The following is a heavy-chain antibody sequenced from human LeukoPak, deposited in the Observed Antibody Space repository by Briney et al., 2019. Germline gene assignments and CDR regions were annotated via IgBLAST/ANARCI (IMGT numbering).Heavy chain of an antibody. CDR2: INWNGGST. D-gene: IGHD1-14*01. V-gene: IGHV3-20*04. CDR1: GFTFDDYG. J-gene: IGHJ4*02. Sequence: AGGSLRLSCAASGFTFDDYGMSWVRQAPGKGLEWVSGINWNGGSTGYADSVKGRFTISRDNAKNSLYLQMNSLRAEDTALYYCARDLEWEPAPHKKISLDYWGQGTLVTVSS. CDR3: ARDLEWEPAPHKKISLDY.